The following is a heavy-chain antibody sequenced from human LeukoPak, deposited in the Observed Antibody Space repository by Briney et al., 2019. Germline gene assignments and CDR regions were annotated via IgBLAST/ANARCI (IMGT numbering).Heavy chain of an antibody. V-gene: IGHV4-34*01. J-gene: IGHJ6*02. Sequence: SQTLSLTCAVYGGSFSGYYWSWIRQPPGKGLEWIGEINHSGSTNYNPSLKSRVTISVDTSKNQFSLKLSSVTAADTAVYYCARRLSTRYCSSTSCLYGMDVWGQGTTVTVSS. D-gene: IGHD2-2*01. CDR2: INHSGST. CDR3: ARRLSTRYCSSTSCLYGMDV. CDR1: GGSFSGYY.